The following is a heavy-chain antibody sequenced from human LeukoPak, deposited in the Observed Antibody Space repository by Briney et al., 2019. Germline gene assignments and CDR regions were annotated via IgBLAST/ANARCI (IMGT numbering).Heavy chain of an antibody. CDR2: IYYCGST. CDR3: AREEAMATGFDY. V-gene: IGHV4-59*12. CDR1: GGSITSYY. D-gene: IGHD5-18*01. J-gene: IGHJ4*02. Sequence: PSESLSLTCPLSGGSITSYYWSWIRPPPARGLGWIGYIYYCGSTNYNPSLKSRVAISVDTSKNQFSLKLSSVTAADTAVYYCAREEAMATGFDYWGQGTLVSVSS.